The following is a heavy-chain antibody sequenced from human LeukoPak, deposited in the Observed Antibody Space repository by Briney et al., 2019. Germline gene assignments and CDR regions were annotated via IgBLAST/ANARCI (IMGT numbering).Heavy chain of an antibody. J-gene: IGHJ2*01. CDR3: AKDPLYDRFDL. CDR2: ISGSGGST. Sequence: GGSLRLSCTASGFTFGDYAMSWVRQAPGKGLEWVSAISGSGGSTYYADSVKGRFTISRDNSKNTLYLQMNSLRAEDTAVYYCAKDPLYDRFDLWGRGTLVTVSS. V-gene: IGHV3-23*01. D-gene: IGHD3-22*01. CDR1: GFTFGDYA.